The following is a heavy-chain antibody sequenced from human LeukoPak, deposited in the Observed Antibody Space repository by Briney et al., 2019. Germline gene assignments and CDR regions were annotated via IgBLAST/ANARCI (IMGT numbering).Heavy chain of an antibody. V-gene: IGHV1-18*01. CDR2: ISGYNGNT. CDR1: GYTLTNYG. CDR3: ARVHNEGIHYVY. J-gene: IGHJ4*02. D-gene: IGHD1-26*01. Sequence: ASVKVSCKASGYTLTNYGISWVRQAPGQGLEWMGWISGYNGNTNYAQSLQGRVTMTTDTSTSTAYMELRSLRSDDTAVYYCARVHNEGIHYVYWGQGTLVTVSS.